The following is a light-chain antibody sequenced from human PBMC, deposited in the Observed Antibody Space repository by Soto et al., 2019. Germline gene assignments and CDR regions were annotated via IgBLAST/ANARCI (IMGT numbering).Light chain of an antibody. CDR2: DAS. V-gene: IGKV1-5*01. CDR3: QQYGLQGT. J-gene: IGKJ1*01. CDR1: QTIRNY. Sequence: DIQMTQSPSTLSAFVGDRVTITCRASQTIRNYLAWYQQKPGKAPDLLIYDASSLENEVPSRFSGSGFGTEFTLTISSLQPDDSATYYCQQYGLQGTFGQGTKVEI.